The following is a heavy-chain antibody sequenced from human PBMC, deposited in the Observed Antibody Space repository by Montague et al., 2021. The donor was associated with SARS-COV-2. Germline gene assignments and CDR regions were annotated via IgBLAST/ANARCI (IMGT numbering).Heavy chain of an antibody. CDR2: INHSGST. V-gene: IGHV4-34*01. Sequence: SETLSLTCAVYGGSFSGYYWSWIRQPPGKGLEWIGEINHSGSTNYNPSXXSRVTISVDTSKNQFSLKLSSVTAVDTAVYYCAIPMVRGFSRAFDIWGQGTMVTVSS. J-gene: IGHJ3*02. CDR3: AIPMVRGFSRAFDI. D-gene: IGHD3-10*01. CDR1: GGSFSGYY.